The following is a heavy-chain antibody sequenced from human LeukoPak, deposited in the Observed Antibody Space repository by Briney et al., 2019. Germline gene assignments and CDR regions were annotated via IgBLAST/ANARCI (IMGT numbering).Heavy chain of an antibody. V-gene: IGHV4-34*01. D-gene: IGHD5-24*01. CDR2: INHSGST. CDR3: ARGPPPATQRRSGPTPCMDV. Sequence: SETLSLTCAVYGGSFSGYYWSWIRQPPGKGLEWIGEINHSGSTNYNPSLKSRVTISVDTSKNQFSLKLSTVTAADTAVYYCARGPPPATQRRSGPTPCMDVWGQGTTVTVSS. CDR1: GGSFSGYY. J-gene: IGHJ6*02.